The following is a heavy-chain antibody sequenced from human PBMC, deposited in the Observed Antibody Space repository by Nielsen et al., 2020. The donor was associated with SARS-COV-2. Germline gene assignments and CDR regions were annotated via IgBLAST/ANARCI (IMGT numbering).Heavy chain of an antibody. Sequence: SETLSLTCTVSGGSISSYYWSWIRQPPGKGLEWIGYIYYSGSTNYNASLKSRFTISVDTSKNQFSLKLSSVTAADTAVYYCARDQLWSSGYMDVWGKGTTVTVSS. CDR3: ARDQLWSSGYMDV. CDR2: IYYSGST. D-gene: IGHD5-18*01. J-gene: IGHJ6*03. V-gene: IGHV4-59*12. CDR1: GGSISSYY.